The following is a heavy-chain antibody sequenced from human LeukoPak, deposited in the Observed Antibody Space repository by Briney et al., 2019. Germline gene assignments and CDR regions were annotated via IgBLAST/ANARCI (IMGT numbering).Heavy chain of an antibody. J-gene: IGHJ5*02. CDR3: ARDLRVDYGDYDWFDP. V-gene: IGHV1-46*01. CDR2: INPSGGST. Sequence: HWASVNVSCKASGYTFTSYYMHWVRQAPGQGLEWMGIINPSGGSTSYAQKFQGRVTMTRDASTSTVYMELSSLRSEDTAVYYCARDLRVDYGDYDWFDPWGQGTLVTVSS. D-gene: IGHD4-17*01. CDR1: GYTFTSYY.